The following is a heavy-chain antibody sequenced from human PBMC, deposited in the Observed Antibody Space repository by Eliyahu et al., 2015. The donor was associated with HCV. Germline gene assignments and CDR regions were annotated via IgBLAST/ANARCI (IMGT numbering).Heavy chain of an antibody. Sequence: QVQLVESGGGVVQPGXSLRLSCAASGFTFSSYGMHWVRQAPGKGLEWVAVISYDGSNKYYADSVKGRFTISRDNSKNTLYLQMNSLRAEDTAVYYCAKDRTFDYWGQGTLVTVSS. CDR2: ISYDGSNK. V-gene: IGHV3-30*18. CDR1: GFTFSSYG. J-gene: IGHJ4*02. CDR3: AKDRTFDY.